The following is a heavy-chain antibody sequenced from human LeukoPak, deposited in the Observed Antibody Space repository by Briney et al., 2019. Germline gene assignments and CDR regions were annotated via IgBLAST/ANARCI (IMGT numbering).Heavy chain of an antibody. CDR1: GYSFTSYW. CDR2: IYPGDSDT. CDR3: ARTIAQDTAMVTDSYRFDP. J-gene: IGHJ5*02. V-gene: IGHV5-51*01. Sequence: HGESLKISCKGSGYSFTSYWIGWVRQMPGKGLEWMGIIYPGDSDTRYSPSFQGQVTISADKSISTAYLQWSSLKASDTAMYCCARTIAQDTAMVTDSYRFDPWGQGTLVTVSS. D-gene: IGHD5-18*01.